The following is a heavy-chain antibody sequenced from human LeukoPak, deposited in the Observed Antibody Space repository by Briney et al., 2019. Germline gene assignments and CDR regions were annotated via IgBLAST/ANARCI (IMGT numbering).Heavy chain of an antibody. J-gene: IGHJ4*02. CDR1: GYTFTSYG. D-gene: IGHD5-18*01. Sequence: ASVKVSCKASGYTFTSYGISWVRQAPGQGLEWMGWISAYNGNTNYAQKLQGGVTMTTDTSTSTAYMELRSLRSDDTAVYYCARAVGVQLWSNFFDYWGQGTLVTVSS. CDR3: ARAVGVQLWSNFFDY. V-gene: IGHV1-18*01. CDR2: ISAYNGNT.